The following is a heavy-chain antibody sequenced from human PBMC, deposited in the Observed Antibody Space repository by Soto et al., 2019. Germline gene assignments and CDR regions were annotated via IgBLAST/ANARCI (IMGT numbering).Heavy chain of an antibody. CDR2: INAGNGNT. J-gene: IGHJ6*02. D-gene: IGHD3-10*01. V-gene: IGHV1-3*01. CDR1: GYTFTSYA. Sequence: QVQLVQSGAEVKKPGASVKVSCKASGYTFTSYAMHWVRQAPGQRLEWMGWINAGNGNTKYSQKFXGXVPXTRDTSASTAYMELSSLRSEDTAVYYCASSRITMVPYGMDVWGQGTTVTVSS. CDR3: ASSRITMVPYGMDV.